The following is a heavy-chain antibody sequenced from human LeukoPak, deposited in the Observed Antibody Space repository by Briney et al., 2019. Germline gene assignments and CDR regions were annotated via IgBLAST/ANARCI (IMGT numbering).Heavy chain of an antibody. CDR1: GYSFDSFH. J-gene: IGHJ4*02. CDR2: IAVYNGIP. V-gene: IGHV1-18*01. Sequence: ASVKVSYKASGYSFDSFHIAWVRQAPGHGLEWMGWIAVYNGIPKYVENLQGRITMTADTSTRTAYMELRSLTSDDTAVYYCARDHSGFHLDYWGQGTLVTVSS. CDR3: ARDHSGFHLDY. D-gene: IGHD3-10*01.